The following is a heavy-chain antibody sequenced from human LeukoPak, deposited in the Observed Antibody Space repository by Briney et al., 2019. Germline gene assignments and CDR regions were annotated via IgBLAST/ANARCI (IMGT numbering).Heavy chain of an antibody. D-gene: IGHD6-13*01. V-gene: IGHV3-20*04. CDR2: INWNGGST. Sequence: RTGGSLRLSCAASGFTFDDYGMNWVRQAPGKGLEWVSGINWNGGSTGYADSVKGRFTISRDNAKNSLYLQMNSLRADDTALYYCARERGGYRGYMDVWGKGTTVTVSS. J-gene: IGHJ6*03. CDR3: ARERGGYRGYMDV. CDR1: GFTFDDYG.